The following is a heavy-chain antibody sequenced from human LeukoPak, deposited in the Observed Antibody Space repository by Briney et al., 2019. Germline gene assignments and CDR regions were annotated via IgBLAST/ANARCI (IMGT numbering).Heavy chain of an antibody. CDR3: AREMATARGDFDY. V-gene: IGHV3-30-3*01. CDR2: ISYDGSNK. D-gene: IGHD5-24*01. CDR1: GFTFSSYA. Sequence: GGSLRLSCAASGFTFSSYAMHWVRQAPGKGLEWVAVISYDGSNKYYADSVKGRFTISRDNSKNTLYLQMNSLRAEDTAVYYCAREMATARGDFDYWGQGTLVTVSS. J-gene: IGHJ4*02.